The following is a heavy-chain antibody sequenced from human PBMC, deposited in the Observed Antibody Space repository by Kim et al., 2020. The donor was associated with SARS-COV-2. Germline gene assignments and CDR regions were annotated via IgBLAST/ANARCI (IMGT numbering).Heavy chain of an antibody. Sequence: SETLSLTCAVYGGSFSGYYWSLIRQPPGKGLEWIGEINHSGSTNYNPSLKSRVTISVDTSKNQFSLKLSSVTAADTAVYYCARGRWSRGYMKDPGTWFDPWGQGTLVTVSS. D-gene: IGHD3-10*01. V-gene: IGHV4-34*01. CDR1: GGSFSGYY. CDR3: ARGRWSRGYMKDPGTWFDP. J-gene: IGHJ5*02. CDR2: INHSGST.